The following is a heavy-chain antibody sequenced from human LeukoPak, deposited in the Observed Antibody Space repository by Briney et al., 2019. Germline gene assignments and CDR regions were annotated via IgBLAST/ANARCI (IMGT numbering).Heavy chain of an antibody. CDR3: AKEGGSYYYDSSGYYDY. CDR1: GFIFSSYG. D-gene: IGHD3-22*01. V-gene: IGHV3-30*18. CDR2: ISYDGGNI. Sequence: GGSLRLSCAASGFIFSSYGMHWVRQAPGKGLEWVAVISYDGGNISYTDSVKGRFTISRDNSKNTLYLQMNSLRAEDTAVYYCAKEGGSYYYDSSGYYDYWGQGTLVTVSS. J-gene: IGHJ4*02.